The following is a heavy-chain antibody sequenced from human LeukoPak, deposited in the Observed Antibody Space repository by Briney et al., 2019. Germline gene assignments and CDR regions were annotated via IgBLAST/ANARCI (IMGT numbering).Heavy chain of an antibody. CDR2: ISPANNNA. J-gene: IGHJ4*02. D-gene: IGHD3-10*01. V-gene: IGHV1-18*01. CDR3: ARGSVVTELLWYGELASFDH. CDR1: GYTFTKYG. Sequence: GASVKVSCKASGYTFTKYGISWIRQAPGQGPEWVGWISPANNNANFAQKMQGRVIMTTDTSTSTAYLELRILRSDDTAVYYCARGSVVTELLWYGELASFDHWGQGTLVTVS.